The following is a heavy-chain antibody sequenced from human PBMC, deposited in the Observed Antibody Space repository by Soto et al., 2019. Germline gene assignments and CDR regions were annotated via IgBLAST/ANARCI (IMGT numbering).Heavy chain of an antibody. V-gene: IGHV4-34*01. D-gene: IGHD2-15*01. CDR3: ARVTVVVVAANWFDP. J-gene: IGHJ5*02. Sequence: LSLTCAVYGGSFSGYYWSWIRQPPGKGLEWIGEINHSGSTNYNPSLKSRVTISVDTSKNQFSLKLSSVTAADTAVYYCARVTVVVVAANWFDPWGQGTLVTVSS. CDR2: INHSGST. CDR1: GGSFSGYY.